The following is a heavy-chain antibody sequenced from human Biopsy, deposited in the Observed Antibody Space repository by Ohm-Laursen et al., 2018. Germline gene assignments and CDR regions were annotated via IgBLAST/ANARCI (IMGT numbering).Heavy chain of an antibody. CDR1: GYTFTNYD. D-gene: IGHD6-13*01. CDR3: AREPFGQQLGPFDY. J-gene: IGHJ4*02. Sequence: ASVKVSCKASGYTFTNYDINWVRQAPGQGPEWIGWVNPNSGNTGYAQKFQGRVAMTRSTSISTAYMELSSLTSEDAAVYYCAREPFGQQLGPFDYWGQGALVIVSS. CDR2: VNPNSGNT. V-gene: IGHV1-8*01.